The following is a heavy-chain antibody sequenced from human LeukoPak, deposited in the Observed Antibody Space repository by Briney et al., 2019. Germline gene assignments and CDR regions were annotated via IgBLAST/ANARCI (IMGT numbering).Heavy chain of an antibody. D-gene: IGHD5-24*01. CDR3: ARDYKYAFDN. J-gene: IGHJ4*02. CDR1: GVTFSGYS. CDR2: IGVDSGNT. V-gene: IGHV3-48*01. Sequence: PGGSLRLSCAASGVTFSGYSMNWVRQAQAQGREWISYIGVDSGNTNYADSVKGRFPISRDKAKNSLYLQMNSLRVEDTAVYYCARDYKYAFDNWGQGTPVTVSS.